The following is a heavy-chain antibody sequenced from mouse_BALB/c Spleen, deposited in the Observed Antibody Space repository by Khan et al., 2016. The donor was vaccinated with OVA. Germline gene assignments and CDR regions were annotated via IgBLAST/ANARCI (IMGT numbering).Heavy chain of an antibody. V-gene: IGHV1S81*02. J-gene: IGHJ2*01. CDR3: ARNAYFGNYFDH. Sequence: QVQLQQPGAELVKPGASVKLSCKASGYTFTNYWVHWVKQRPGQGLEWIGEIYPGDGRSTYNEKFKTKATLTVDRSSSTAYMQLSSLTSEDSSVYYCARNAYFGNYFDHWGQGTTLTVSS. CDR2: IYPGDGRS. CDR1: GYTFTNYW. D-gene: IGHD2-10*01.